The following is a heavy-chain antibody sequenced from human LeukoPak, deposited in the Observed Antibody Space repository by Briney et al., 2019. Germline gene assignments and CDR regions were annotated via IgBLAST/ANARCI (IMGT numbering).Heavy chain of an antibody. J-gene: IGHJ4*02. D-gene: IGHD6-19*01. CDR3: ATRYSSGWYFFDY. CDR1: GGSISSSGYY. Sequence: PSETLSLTCTVSGGSISSSGYYWGWIRQPPGKGLEWIGSIYYSGSTYYNPSLKSRVTISVDTSKNQFSLKLSSVTAAVTAVYYCATRYSSGWYFFDYWGQGTLVTVSS. CDR2: IYYSGST. V-gene: IGHV4-39*01.